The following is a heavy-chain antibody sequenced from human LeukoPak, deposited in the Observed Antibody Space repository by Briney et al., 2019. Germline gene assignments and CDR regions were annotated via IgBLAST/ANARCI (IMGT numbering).Heavy chain of an antibody. CDR1: GFTFSDYY. V-gene: IGHV3-11*04. D-gene: IGHD5-24*01. Sequence: GGSLRLSCAASGFTFSDYYMSWIRQAPGKGLEWVSYVSSSGSTIYYADSVKGRLTISRDNAKNSLYLQMNSLRAEDTAVYYCARLELSDYYFDYWGQGTLVTVSS. CDR3: ARLELSDYYFDY. CDR2: VSSSGSTI. J-gene: IGHJ4*02.